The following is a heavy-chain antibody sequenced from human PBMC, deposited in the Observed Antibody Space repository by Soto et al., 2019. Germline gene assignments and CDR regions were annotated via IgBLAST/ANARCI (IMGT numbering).Heavy chain of an antibody. J-gene: IGHJ4*02. CDR3: AKPRRVVPDFGEQGFDY. CDR1: GFTFSSYG. V-gene: IGHV3-30*18. Sequence: PGGSLRLSCAASGFTFSSYGMHWVRQAPGKGLEWVAVISYDGSNKYYADSVKGRFTISRDNSKNTLYLQMNSLRAEDTAVYYCAKPRRVVPDFGEQGFDYWGQGTLVTVSS. D-gene: IGHD2-2*01. CDR2: ISYDGSNK.